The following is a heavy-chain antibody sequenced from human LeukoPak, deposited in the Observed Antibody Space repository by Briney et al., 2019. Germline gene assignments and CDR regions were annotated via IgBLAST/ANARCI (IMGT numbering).Heavy chain of an antibody. CDR3: ARDFCSGGSCYPDAFDI. V-gene: IGHV3-33*01. CDR1: GFTFSSYG. J-gene: IGHJ3*02. CDR2: IWYDGTNT. Sequence: PGRSLRLSCAASGFTFSSYGMHWVRQAPGKGLDWVAVIWYDGTNTYYADSVKGRFTISRDNSKNTLYLQMNSLRAEDTAVYYCARDFCSGGSCYPDAFDIWGQGTMVTVSS. D-gene: IGHD2-15*01.